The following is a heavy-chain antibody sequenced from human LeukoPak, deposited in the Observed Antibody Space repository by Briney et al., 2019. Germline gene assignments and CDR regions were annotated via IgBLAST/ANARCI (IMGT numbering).Heavy chain of an antibody. CDR1: GFTVSSNY. CDR3: ASYYGSGSYFDY. V-gene: IGHV3-66*01. CDR2: IYSGGST. D-gene: IGHD3-10*01. Sequence: GGSPRLSCAASGFTVSSNYMSWVRQAPGKGLEWVSVIYSGGSTYYADSVKGRFTISRDNSKNTLYLQMNSLRAEDTAVYYCASYYGSGSYFDYWGQGTLVTVSS. J-gene: IGHJ4*02.